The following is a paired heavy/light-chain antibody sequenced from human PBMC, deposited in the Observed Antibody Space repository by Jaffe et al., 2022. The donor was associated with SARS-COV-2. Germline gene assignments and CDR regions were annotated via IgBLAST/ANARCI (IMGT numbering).Light chain of an antibody. CDR2: GAS. V-gene: IGKV3-20*01. J-gene: IGKJ1*01. Sequence: EIVLTQSPGTLSLSPGERAILSCRASQSVSSNFLAWYQQKPGQAPRLLIDGASSRATGIPDRFSGSGSGTDFTLTISRLEPEDFAVYYCQQYGSAPRTFGQGTKVEIK. CDR1: QSVSSNF. CDR3: QQYGSAPRT.
Heavy chain of an antibody. CDR1: RFTFSSFW. CDR3: ARAGRGDGSLSTAFGM. V-gene: IGHV3-74*01. Sequence: EVQLVESGGGLVQPGGSLRLSCAASRFTFSSFWMHWVRQAPGQGLVWVSRINSDGSNTYYADSVKGRFTISRDNAKNTLYLQMNSLRVEDTAMYYCARAGRGDGSLSTAFGMWGQGTMVTVSS. J-gene: IGHJ3*02. CDR2: INSDGSNT. D-gene: IGHD3-10*01.